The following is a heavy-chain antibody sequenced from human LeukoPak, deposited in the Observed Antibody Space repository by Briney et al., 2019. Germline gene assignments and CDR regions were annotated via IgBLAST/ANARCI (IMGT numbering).Heavy chain of an antibody. CDR1: GYTFTGYY. Sequence: ASVKVSCKTSGYTFTGYYIHWVRQAPGQGLEWMGWINPNGGDTNYARKFQGRVTMTRDRSISTAYMELSRLRSDDTAVFYCAIAFGSGWDTYREGPRDYWGQGTLVTVSS. V-gene: IGHV1-2*02. CDR2: INPNGGDT. D-gene: IGHD6-19*01. J-gene: IGHJ4*02. CDR3: AIAFGSGWDTYREGPRDY.